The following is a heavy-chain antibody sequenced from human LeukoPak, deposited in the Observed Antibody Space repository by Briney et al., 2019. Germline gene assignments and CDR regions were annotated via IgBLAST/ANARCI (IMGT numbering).Heavy chain of an antibody. D-gene: IGHD4-23*01. CDR1: GYSFTTYW. CDR3: ARTTSTTVDLWWFDP. CDR2: IYPGDSDT. V-gene: IGHV5-51*01. J-gene: IGHJ5*02. Sequence: GESLKISCTGSGYSFTTYWIAWVRQMPGKGLEWMGIIYPGDSDTRYSPSFQGQVTISADKSISTAYLQWSSLKASDTAMYYCARTTSTTVDLWWFDPWGQGTLVTVSS.